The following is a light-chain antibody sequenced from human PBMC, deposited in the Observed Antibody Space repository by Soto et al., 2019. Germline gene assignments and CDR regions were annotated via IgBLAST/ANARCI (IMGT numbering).Light chain of an antibody. CDR3: MQALQNPIT. Sequence: DIVMTQSPLSLPVTPGEPASISCRSSQSLLHSNGYNYLDWYLQKPGQSPQLLIFLGPNRPSGVPDRFSGSGSGTDFILKISRVEAEDVGVYYCMQALQNPITFGQGTRLEIK. V-gene: IGKV2-28*01. J-gene: IGKJ5*01. CDR1: QSLLHSNGYNY. CDR2: LGP.